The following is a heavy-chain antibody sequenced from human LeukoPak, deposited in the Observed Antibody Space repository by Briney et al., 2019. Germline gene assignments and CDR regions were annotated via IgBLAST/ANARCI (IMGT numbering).Heavy chain of an antibody. CDR3: ARDSSLADTAYNLWFGELLLGAFDI. CDR2: IKQDGSEK. D-gene: IGHD3-10*01. CDR1: GFSFKDYW. Sequence: GGSLRLSCAASGFSFKDYWMSWIRQAPGKGLEWVANIKQDGSEKYYVDSVKGRFTISRDNAKNSLYLQMNSLRAEDTAVYYCARDSSLADTAYNLWFGELLLGAFDIWGQGTMVTVSS. J-gene: IGHJ3*02. V-gene: IGHV3-7*01.